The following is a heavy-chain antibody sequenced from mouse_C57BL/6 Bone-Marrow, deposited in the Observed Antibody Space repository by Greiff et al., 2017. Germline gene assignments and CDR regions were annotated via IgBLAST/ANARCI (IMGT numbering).Heavy chain of an antibody. Sequence: VQLQQSGPELVKPGASVKISCKASGYTFTDYYMNWVKQSHGKSLEWIGDINPNNGGTSYNQQFKGKATLTVDKSSSTAYMELRSLTSEDSAVYYCATIVANYYAMDYWGQGTSVTVSS. CDR3: ATIVANYYAMDY. CDR1: GYTFTDYY. V-gene: IGHV1-26*01. D-gene: IGHD1-1*01. J-gene: IGHJ4*01. CDR2: INPNNGGT.